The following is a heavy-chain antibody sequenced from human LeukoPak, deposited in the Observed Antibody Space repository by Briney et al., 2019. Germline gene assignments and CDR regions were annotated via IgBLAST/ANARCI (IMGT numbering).Heavy chain of an antibody. V-gene: IGHV4-39*07. D-gene: IGHD5-18*01. J-gene: IGHJ4*02. CDR2: IYYSGST. CDR1: GGSISSSSYY. CDR3: ARDWGREDTAMVSSYFDY. Sequence: PSETPSLTCTVSGGSISSSSYYWGWIRQPPGKGLEWIGSIYYSGSTNYNPSLKSRVTISVDKSKNQFSLKLSSVTAADTAVYYCARDWGREDTAMVSSYFDYWGQGTLVTVSS.